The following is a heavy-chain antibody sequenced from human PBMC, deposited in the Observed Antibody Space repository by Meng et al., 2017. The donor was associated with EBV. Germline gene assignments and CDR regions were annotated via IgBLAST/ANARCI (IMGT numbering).Heavy chain of an antibody. Sequence: EVRRVESGGGLVQPGGSLRLSCAASGFIFSSYTMSWVRQAPGKGLEWVSSISGSGGSTYYADSVKGRFTISRDNSKNTLYLQMNSLRAEDTAIYYCAKATYTTGFNWFDPWGQGTLVTVSS. CDR3: AKATYTTGFNWFDP. CDR2: ISGSGGST. V-gene: IGHV3-23*04. CDR1: GFIFSSYT. D-gene: IGHD3-16*01. J-gene: IGHJ5*02.